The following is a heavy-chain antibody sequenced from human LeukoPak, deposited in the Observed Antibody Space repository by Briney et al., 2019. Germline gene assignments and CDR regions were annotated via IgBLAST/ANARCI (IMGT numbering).Heavy chain of an antibody. CDR3: ARGQYSSGWDDNAFDI. V-gene: IGHV1-8*01. CDR1: GYTFTSYD. CDR2: MNPNSGNT. Sequence: ASVKLSCKASGYTFTSYDINWVRQATGQGLEWMGWMNPNSGNTGYAQKFQGRVTMTRNTSISTAYMELSSLRSEDTAVYYCARGQYSSGWDDNAFDIWGQGTMVTVSS. D-gene: IGHD6-19*01. J-gene: IGHJ3*02.